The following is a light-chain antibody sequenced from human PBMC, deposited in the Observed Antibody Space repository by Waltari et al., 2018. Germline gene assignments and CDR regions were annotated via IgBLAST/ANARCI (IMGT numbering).Light chain of an antibody. J-gene: IGKJ1*01. Sequence: DIQMTQSPSSLSASVGDRVTITCRASQGIGSDLGWYQQKSGKAPKRLIYGASTLDGGVPSRFSGSASGTDFTLTSSSLQPEDFATYYCLQHKSFPRTFGQGTKVE. CDR1: QGIGSD. V-gene: IGKV1-17*01. CDR3: LQHKSFPRT. CDR2: GAS.